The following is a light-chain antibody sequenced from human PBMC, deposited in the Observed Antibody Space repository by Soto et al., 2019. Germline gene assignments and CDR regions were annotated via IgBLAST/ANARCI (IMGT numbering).Light chain of an antibody. V-gene: IGLV2-23*01. CDR3: SSYTSSSIYV. J-gene: IGLJ1*01. CDR2: EGT. Sequence: QTFRTQPAYVSGSRGQSVTVSCAGTSSDVGGYNLVSWYQQHPGKAPKLIIYEGTERPSGISPRFSGSKSGNTASLTISGLQAEDEADYYCSSYTSSSIYVFGSGTKVTVL. CDR1: SSDVGGYNL.